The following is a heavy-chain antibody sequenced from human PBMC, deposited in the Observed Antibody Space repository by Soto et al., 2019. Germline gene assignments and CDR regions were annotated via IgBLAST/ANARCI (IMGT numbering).Heavy chain of an antibody. CDR2: SSSCSSTI. D-gene: IGHD6-13*01. CDR3: ARVAMAAGGTGA. CDR1: GFTYSSYS. V-gene: IGHV3-48*01. J-gene: IGHJ5*02. Sequence: HPGGSLRLSCAASGFTYSSYSISWVRQVPGKGMEWFSYSSSCSSTIYYAASVKGRCTISRDNAMNSLYLQMNSMRVQDTAIPYCARVAMAAGGTGAWGQGALATVSS.